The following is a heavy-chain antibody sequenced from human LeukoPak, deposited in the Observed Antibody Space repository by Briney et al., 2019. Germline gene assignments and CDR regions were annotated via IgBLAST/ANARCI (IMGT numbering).Heavy chain of an antibody. D-gene: IGHD7-27*01. J-gene: IGHJ4*02. CDR1: GYSISSGYY. Sequence: PSETLSLTCAVSGYSISSGYYWGWIRQPPGKGLEWIGSIYHSGSTYYNPSLKSRVTISVDTSKNQFSLKLSSVTAADTAVYYCARLRMGMGSVDYWAQGTLITVSS. V-gene: IGHV4-38-2*01. CDR2: IYHSGST. CDR3: ARLRMGMGSVDY.